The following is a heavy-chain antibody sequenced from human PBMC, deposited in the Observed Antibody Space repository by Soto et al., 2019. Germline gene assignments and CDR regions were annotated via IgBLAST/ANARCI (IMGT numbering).Heavy chain of an antibody. CDR1: GFTFSSYS. D-gene: IGHD3-3*01. CDR3: ARDGPYYDFWSGYSAFDI. Sequence: PGGSLRLSCAASGFTFSSYSMNWVRQAPGKGLEWVSYISSSSSTIYYADSVKGRFTISRDNAKNSLYLQMNSLRAEDTAVYYCARDGPYYDFWSGYSAFDIWGQGTMVTVSS. V-gene: IGHV3-48*01. CDR2: ISSSSSTI. J-gene: IGHJ3*02.